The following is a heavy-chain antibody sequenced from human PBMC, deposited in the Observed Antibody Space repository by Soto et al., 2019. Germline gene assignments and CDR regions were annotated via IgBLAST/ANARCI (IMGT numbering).Heavy chain of an antibody. CDR1: GYTFTSYG. CDR3: ARSRDDFWSGFYNWFDP. V-gene: IGHV1-18*01. CDR2: ISAYNGNT. D-gene: IGHD3-3*01. J-gene: IGHJ5*02. Sequence: ASVKVSCKASGYTFTSYGISWVRQAPGQGLEWMGWISAYNGNTNYAQKLQGRVTMTTDTSTSTAYMELRSLRSDDTAVYYCARSRDDFWSGFYNWFDPWGQGTLVTVSS.